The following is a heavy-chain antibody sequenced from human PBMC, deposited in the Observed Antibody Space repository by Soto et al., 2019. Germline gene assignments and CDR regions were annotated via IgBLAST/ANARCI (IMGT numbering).Heavy chain of an antibody. Sequence: GGSLRLSCAASGFTFSSYAMSWVRQAPGKGLEWVSAISGSGGSTYYADSVKGRFTISRDNSKNTLYLQMNSLRAEDTAVYYCARLGVDRTNFDYWGQGTLVTVSS. CDR2: ISGSGGST. V-gene: IGHV3-23*01. D-gene: IGHD5-12*01. CDR3: ARLGVDRTNFDY. J-gene: IGHJ4*02. CDR1: GFTFSSYA.